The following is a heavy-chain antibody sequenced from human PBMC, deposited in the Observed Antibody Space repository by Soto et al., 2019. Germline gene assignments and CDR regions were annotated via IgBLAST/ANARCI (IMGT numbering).Heavy chain of an antibody. CDR3: ARDSPATSSGRYRHSFDP. CDR2: IYYSGST. Sequence: SETLSLTCTVSGGSVSSGSYYWSWIRQPPGKGLEWIGYIYYSGSTNYNPSLKSRVTISVDTSKNQFSLKLSSVTAADTAVYYCARDSPATSSGRYRHSFDPWGQGTLVTVSS. CDR1: GGSVSSGSYY. V-gene: IGHV4-61*01. J-gene: IGHJ5*02. D-gene: IGHD6-19*01.